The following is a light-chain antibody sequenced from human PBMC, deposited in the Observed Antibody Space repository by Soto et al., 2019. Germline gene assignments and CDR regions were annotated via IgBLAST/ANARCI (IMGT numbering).Light chain of an antibody. J-gene: IGKJ1*01. Sequence: EIVMTQSPGTLSVSPGEGATLSCRASRSVSSSLAWYQQKPGQAPRLLIYGASTRDTGIPARFSGSGSGTEFTLTISSLQSVDFAVYYCHQYNDWPQTFGQGTKVEIK. CDR1: RSVSSS. V-gene: IGKV3-15*01. CDR3: HQYNDWPQT. CDR2: GAS.